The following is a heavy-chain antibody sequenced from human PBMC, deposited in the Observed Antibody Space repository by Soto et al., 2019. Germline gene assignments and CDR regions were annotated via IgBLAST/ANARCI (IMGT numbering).Heavy chain of an antibody. V-gene: IGHV3-21*01. J-gene: IGHJ3*02. Sequence: GGSLRLSCAASGFTFSSYSMNWVRQAPGKGLEWVSSISSSSSYIYYADSVKGRFTISRDNAKNSLYLQMNSLRAEDTAVYYCARGGITIFGVAPGGAFDIWGQGTMVTVSS. D-gene: IGHD3-3*01. CDR1: GFTFSSYS. CDR3: ARGGITIFGVAPGGAFDI. CDR2: ISSSSSYI.